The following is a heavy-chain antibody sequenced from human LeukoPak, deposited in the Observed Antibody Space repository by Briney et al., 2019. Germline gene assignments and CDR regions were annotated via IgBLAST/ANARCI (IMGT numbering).Heavy chain of an antibody. J-gene: IGHJ1*01. CDR1: GGTFSSYT. CDR3: ARALIVGATIGAFQH. CDR2: IIPNLGIA. V-gene: IGHV1-69*02. D-gene: IGHD1-26*01. Sequence: SVKVSCKASGGTFSSYTISWVRQAPGQGLEWMGRIIPNLGIANYAQKFKGRVTISADKSTSTAYMELSSLRSEDTAVYYCARALIVGATIGAFQHWGQGTLVTVSS.